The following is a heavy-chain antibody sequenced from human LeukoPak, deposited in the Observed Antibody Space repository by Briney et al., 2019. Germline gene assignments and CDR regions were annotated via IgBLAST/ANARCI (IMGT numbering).Heavy chain of an antibody. CDR3: ARDGVVRDYDSSGYYDAFDI. Sequence: SVKVSCKASGGTFTSYAISWVRQAPGQGLEWMGGIIPIFGTANYAQKFQGRVTITTDESTSTAYMELSSLRSEDTAVYYCARDGVVRDYDSSGYYDAFDIWGQGTMVTVSS. D-gene: IGHD3-22*01. CDR1: GGTFTSYA. V-gene: IGHV1-69*05. J-gene: IGHJ3*02. CDR2: IIPIFGTA.